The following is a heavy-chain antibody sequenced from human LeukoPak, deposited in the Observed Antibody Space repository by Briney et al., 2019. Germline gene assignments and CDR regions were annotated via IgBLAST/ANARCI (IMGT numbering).Heavy chain of an antibody. CDR3: ARDGHYGDYVWFDP. V-gene: IGHV4-61*02. CDR2: IYTSGST. D-gene: IGHD4-17*01. J-gene: IGHJ5*02. Sequence: PSETLSLTCAVSGGSISSGGYSWSWIRQPAGKGLEWIGRIYTSGSTNYNPSLKSRVTMSVDTSKNQFSLKLSSVTAADTAVYYCARDGHYGDYVWFDPWGQGTLVTVSS. CDR1: GGSISSGGYS.